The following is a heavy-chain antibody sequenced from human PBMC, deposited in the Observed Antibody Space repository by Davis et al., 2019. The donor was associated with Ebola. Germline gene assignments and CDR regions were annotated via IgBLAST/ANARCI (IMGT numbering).Heavy chain of an antibody. J-gene: IGHJ5*02. CDR3: ARGALAAADGS. Sequence: GESLKISCAASGFTFTRFPMHWVRQAPGKGLEWVAIISYDGSNKYYADSVKGRFTISRDNSKNMLYLQMNSLRDEDTAVYYCARGALAAADGSWGQGTLVTVSS. D-gene: IGHD6-13*01. CDR1: GFTFTRFP. CDR2: ISYDGSNK. V-gene: IGHV3-30*04.